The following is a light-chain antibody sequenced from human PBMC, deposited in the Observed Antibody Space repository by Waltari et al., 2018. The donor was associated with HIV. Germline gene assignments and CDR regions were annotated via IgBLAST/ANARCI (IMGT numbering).Light chain of an antibody. CDR3: QSADSSRTWV. CDR2: KDS. Sequence: SYELTQPPSVSVSPGQTARITCSGDALPNQYAYWFQQKPGQAPVLLIYKDSERPSGIPERFSGSSSGTTVMLTINGVQAEDEADYYCQSADSSRTWVFGGGTKLTVL. J-gene: IGLJ3*02. CDR1: ALPNQY. V-gene: IGLV3-25*03.